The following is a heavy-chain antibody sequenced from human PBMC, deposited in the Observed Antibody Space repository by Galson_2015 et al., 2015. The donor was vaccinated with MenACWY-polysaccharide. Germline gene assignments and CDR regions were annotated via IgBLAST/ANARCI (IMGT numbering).Heavy chain of an antibody. Sequence: SVKVSCKASGYTFTGYYMHWVRQAPGQGLEWMGWINPNSGGTNYAQKFQGRVTMTRDTSISTAYMELSRLRSDDTAVYYCARDLNGDYSDYYYYGMDVWGQGTTVTVSS. V-gene: IGHV1-2*02. CDR1: GYTFTGYY. J-gene: IGHJ6*02. D-gene: IGHD4-17*01. CDR2: INPNSGGT. CDR3: ARDLNGDYSDYYYYGMDV.